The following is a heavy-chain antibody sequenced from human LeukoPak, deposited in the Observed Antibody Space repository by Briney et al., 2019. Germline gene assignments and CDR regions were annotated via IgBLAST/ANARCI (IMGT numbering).Heavy chain of an antibody. CDR1: GFTFSSHG. V-gene: IGHV3-48*01. Sequence: PGGSLRLSCAVSGFTFSSHGINWVRQAPGKGLEWVSYISGSSSIIYYADSVKGRFTVSRDNAKNSLYLQMNSLRAEDTAVYYCARARAMGIVVPFDIWGQGTMVTVSS. D-gene: IGHD3-22*01. CDR3: ARARAMGIVVPFDI. J-gene: IGHJ3*02. CDR2: ISGSSSII.